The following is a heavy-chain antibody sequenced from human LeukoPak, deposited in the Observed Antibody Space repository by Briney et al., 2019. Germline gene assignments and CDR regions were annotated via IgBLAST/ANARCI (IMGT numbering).Heavy chain of an antibody. V-gene: IGHV1-8*02. D-gene: IGHD5-18*01. J-gene: IGHJ4*02. CDR2: MNPNSGNT. CDR1: GYTFTTYY. Sequence: GASVKVSCKASGYTFTTYYIHWVRQAPGQGLEWMGWMNPNSGNTGYAQKFQGRVTMTRNTSISTAYMELSSLRSEDTAVYYCAISGYSYGPYYFDYWGQGTLVTVSS. CDR3: AISGYSYGPYYFDY.